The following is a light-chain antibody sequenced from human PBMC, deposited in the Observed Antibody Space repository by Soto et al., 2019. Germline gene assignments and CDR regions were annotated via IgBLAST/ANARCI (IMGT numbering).Light chain of an antibody. V-gene: IGLV4-69*01. CDR2: LNSDGSH. J-gene: IGLJ3*02. CDR3: QTWGTGIPWV. CDR1: SGHSSYA. Sequence: QSVLTQSPSASASLGASVKLTCTLSSGHSSYAIAWHQQQPEKGPRYLMKLNSDGSHSKGDGIPARFSGSSSGAERYLTISSLQSEDEADYYCQTWGTGIPWVFGGGTKLTVL.